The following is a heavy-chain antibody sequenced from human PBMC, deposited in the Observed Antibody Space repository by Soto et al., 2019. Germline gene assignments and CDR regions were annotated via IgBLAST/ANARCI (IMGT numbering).Heavy chain of an antibody. CDR1: GFTFTSSW. Sequence: EVQLVESGGDLVQPGGSLRLSCAAAGFTFTSSWMAWVRLAPGNGLEWVANIDQDGSETNYVDSVKGRFTISRDNAKNSLFLQMNSLRAEDTAVYDCARDAAFTRFDYWGHGTLVTVSS. J-gene: IGHJ4*01. CDR3: ARDAAFTRFDY. V-gene: IGHV3-7*01. CDR2: IDQDGSET. D-gene: IGHD6-13*01.